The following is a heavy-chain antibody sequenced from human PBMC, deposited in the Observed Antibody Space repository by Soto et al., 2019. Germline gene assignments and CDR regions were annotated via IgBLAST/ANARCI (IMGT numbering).Heavy chain of an antibody. CDR2: IYYSGST. J-gene: IGHJ6*03. V-gene: IGHV4-31*03. D-gene: IGHD6-6*01. CDR3: ARRAMNSSSYPTYYYYMDV. CDR1: GGSISSGGYY. Sequence: SETLSLTCTVSGGSISSGGYYWSWIRQHPGKGLEWIGYIYYSGSTYYNPSLKSRVTISVDTSKNQFSLKLSSVTATDTAVYYCARRAMNSSSYPTYYYYMDVWGKGTTVTVSS.